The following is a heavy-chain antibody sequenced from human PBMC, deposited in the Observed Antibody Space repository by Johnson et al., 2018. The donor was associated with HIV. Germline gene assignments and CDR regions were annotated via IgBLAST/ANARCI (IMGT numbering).Heavy chain of an antibody. Sequence: VESGGGVVQPGRSLRLSCAASGFSFSNYAMHWVRQAPGKGLEWVAVISYDGSNKYYADSVKGRFTISRDNSKNTLYLQMNSLRAGDSAVYYCARVGGSWMLDAFDIWGQGTMVTVSS. D-gene: IGHD3-10*01. V-gene: IGHV3-30*04. CDR3: ARVGGSWMLDAFDI. CDR2: ISYDGSNK. J-gene: IGHJ3*02. CDR1: GFSFSNYA.